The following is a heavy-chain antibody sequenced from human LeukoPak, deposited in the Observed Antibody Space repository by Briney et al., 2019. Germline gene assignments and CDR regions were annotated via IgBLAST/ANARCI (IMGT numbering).Heavy chain of an antibody. J-gene: IGHJ5*02. CDR2: ISAYNGNT. CDR3: ARDWRGYSSSWSFFGDWFDP. CDR1: GYTFTSYG. Sequence: GASVKVSCKASGYTFTSYGISWVRQAPGQGLEWMGWISAYNGNTNYAQKLQGRVTMTTDTSTSTAYMELRSLRSDDTAVYYCARDWRGYSSSWSFFGDWFDPWGQGTLVTVSS. D-gene: IGHD6-13*01. V-gene: IGHV1-18*01.